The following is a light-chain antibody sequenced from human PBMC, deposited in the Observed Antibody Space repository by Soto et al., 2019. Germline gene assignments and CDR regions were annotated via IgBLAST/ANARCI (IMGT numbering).Light chain of an antibody. J-gene: IGKJ5*01. V-gene: IGKV3-20*01. CDR2: GAS. CDR1: QSVSSSY. Sequence: EIVLTQSPGTLSLSPRERATLSCRASQSVSSSYLAWYQQKPGQAPRLLIYGASSRATGIPDRFSGSVSGTDFTLTISRLEPEDFAVYYCQQYGSAPRITFGQGTRLEIK. CDR3: QQYGSAPRIT.